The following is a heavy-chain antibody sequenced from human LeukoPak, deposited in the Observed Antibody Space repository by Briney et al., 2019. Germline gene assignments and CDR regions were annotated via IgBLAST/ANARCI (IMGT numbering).Heavy chain of an antibody. CDR2: IYYSGST. CDR3: ASGVNNGYYYYYMDV. CDR1: GGSISSRY. D-gene: IGHD1/OR15-1a*01. Sequence: PLETLSLNCTVSGGSISSRYWSWIRQPPGTGLEWIGYIYYSGSTNYHPSLQSRVTITVETSKNQFSLKLSSVAAADTAVYDCASGVNNGYYYYYMDVWGKGTTVTVSS. J-gene: IGHJ6*03. V-gene: IGHV4-59*11.